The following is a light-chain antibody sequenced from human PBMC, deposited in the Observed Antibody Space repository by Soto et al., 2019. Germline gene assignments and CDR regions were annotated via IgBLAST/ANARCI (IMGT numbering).Light chain of an antibody. V-gene: IGKV3-20*01. Sequence: TVLTQSPGTLSLSPGERATLSCRASQSVRNNYLAWYHQKPGQAPRLLIYGASNSATGIPDRFSGSGSGTDFTLTISRLEPEDFAVYFCQQYGSSPWTFGLGTKVDIK. CDR1: QSVRNNY. CDR2: GAS. CDR3: QQYGSSPWT. J-gene: IGKJ1*01.